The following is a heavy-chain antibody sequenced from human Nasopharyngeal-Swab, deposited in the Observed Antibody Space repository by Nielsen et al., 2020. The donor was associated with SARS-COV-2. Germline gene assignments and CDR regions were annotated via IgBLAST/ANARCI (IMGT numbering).Heavy chain of an antibody. CDR2: IYSGGSST. CDR3: ATTLRGNSDGRY. Sequence: WIRQPPGKGLEWVSVIYSGGSSTYYADSVKGRFTISRDNSKNTLYLQMNSLRPEDTAVYYCATTLRGNSDGRYWGQGTLVTVSS. J-gene: IGHJ4*02. V-gene: IGHV3-23*03. D-gene: IGHD5-18*01.